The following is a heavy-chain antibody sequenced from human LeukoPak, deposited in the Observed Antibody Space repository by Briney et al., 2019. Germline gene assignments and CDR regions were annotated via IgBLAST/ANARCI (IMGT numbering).Heavy chain of an antibody. CDR1: GGSISSGGYS. D-gene: IGHD3-3*01. CDR2: IYHSGST. V-gene: IGHV4-30-2*01. CDR3: ARTITIFGGDWFDP. J-gene: IGHJ5*02. Sequence: PSETLSLTYAVSGGSISSGGYSWSWIRQPPGKGLEWIGYIYHSGSTYYNPSLKSRVTISVDRTKNQFSLKLSSVTAADTAVYYCARTITIFGGDWFDPWGQGTLVTVSS.